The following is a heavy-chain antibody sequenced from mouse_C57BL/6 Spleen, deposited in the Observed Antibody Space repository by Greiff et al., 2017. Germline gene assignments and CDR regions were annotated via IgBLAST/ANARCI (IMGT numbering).Heavy chain of an antibody. Sequence: QVHVKQPGAELVRPGSSVKLSCKASGYTFTSYWMDWVKQRPGQGLAWIGNIYPSDSETHYNQKFKDKATLTVDKSSSTAYMQLSSLTSEDSAVYYCARGGFDYWGQGTTLTVSS. J-gene: IGHJ2*01. CDR3: ARGGFDY. CDR2: IYPSDSET. CDR1: GYTFTSYW. V-gene: IGHV1-61*01.